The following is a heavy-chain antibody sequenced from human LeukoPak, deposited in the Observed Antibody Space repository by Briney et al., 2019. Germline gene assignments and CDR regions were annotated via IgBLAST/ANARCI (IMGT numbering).Heavy chain of an antibody. CDR2: ISGSGGST. D-gene: IGHD4-17*01. V-gene: IGHV3-23*01. J-gene: IGHJ4*02. CDR3: AKHPSIYGDYENYFDY. CDR1: GFTFSSYA. Sequence: PGGSLRLSCAASGFTFSSYAMSWVRQAPGKGLEWVSAISGSGGSTYYADSVKGRFTISRDNSKNTLYLQMNSLRAEDTAVYYCAKHPSIYGDYENYFDYWGQGTLVTVSS.